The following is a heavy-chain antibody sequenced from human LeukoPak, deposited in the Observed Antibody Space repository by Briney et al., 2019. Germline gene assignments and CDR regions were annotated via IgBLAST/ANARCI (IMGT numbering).Heavy chain of an antibody. J-gene: IGHJ3*02. CDR3: ARLLDYDSSGYPDTFDI. CDR1: RGSISPNY. D-gene: IGHD3-22*01. V-gene: IGHV4-59*01. CDR2: IYYIGST. Sequence: SETLSLTCTVSRGSISPNYWTWIRQPPGKGLEWIGYIYYIGSTNYNPALKSRVTISLDTSRNQFSLRLSSVTAADTAVYYCARLLDYDSSGYPDTFDIWGQGTMVTVSS.